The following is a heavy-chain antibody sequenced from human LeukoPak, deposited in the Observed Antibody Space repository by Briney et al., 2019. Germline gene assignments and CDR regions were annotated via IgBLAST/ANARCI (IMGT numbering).Heavy chain of an antibody. CDR1: GFTFSSYA. Sequence: GGSLRLSCAAFGFTFSSYAMSWVRQAPGKGLEWVSAISGSGGSTYYADSVKGRFTISRDNSKNTLYLQMNSLRAEDTAVYYCAKGYRYSSGWYEFYYFDYWGQGTLVTVSS. J-gene: IGHJ4*02. V-gene: IGHV3-23*01. D-gene: IGHD6-19*01. CDR3: AKGYRYSSGWYEFYYFDY. CDR2: ISGSGGST.